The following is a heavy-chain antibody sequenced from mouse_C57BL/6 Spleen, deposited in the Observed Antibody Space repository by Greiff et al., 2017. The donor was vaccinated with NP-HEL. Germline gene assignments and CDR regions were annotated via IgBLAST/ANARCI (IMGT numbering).Heavy chain of an antibody. Sequence: QVQLKQSGAELARPGASVKLSCKASGYTFTSYGISWVKQRPGQGLEWIGEIYPRSGNTYYNEKFKGKATLTADKSSSTAYMQLRSLTSEDSAVYVCARGGDDDAGWYFDVWGTGTTVTVSS. V-gene: IGHV1-81*01. CDR3: ARGGDDDAGWYFDV. J-gene: IGHJ1*03. CDR2: IYPRSGNT. CDR1: GYTFTSYG. D-gene: IGHD2-4*01.